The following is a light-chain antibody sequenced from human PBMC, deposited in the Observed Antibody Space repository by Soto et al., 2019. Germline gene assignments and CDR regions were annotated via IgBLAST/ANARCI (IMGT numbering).Light chain of an antibody. J-gene: IGKJ2*01. CDR3: QHYDTYSYD. CDR1: QYIGDS. Sequence: DIQMTQSPSTLSAYVGDRVTITCRASQYIGDSLAWYQQRPGKAPKLLIYKASILENGVPSRFSGIGSGTQFTLSIAGLQPDDFATYFCQHYDTYSYDFGQGTKLEIK. CDR2: KAS. V-gene: IGKV1-5*03.